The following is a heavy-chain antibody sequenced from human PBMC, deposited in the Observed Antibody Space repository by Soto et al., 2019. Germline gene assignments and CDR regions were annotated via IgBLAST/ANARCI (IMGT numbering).Heavy chain of an antibody. J-gene: IGHJ5*02. CDR2: IYYIGST. D-gene: IGHD2-2*01. Sequence: LSLTCTVSGGSISSYYWSWIRQPPGKGLEWIGYIYYIGSTNYNPSLKSRVTISVDTSKNQFSLKLSSVTAADTAVYYCARGLRRQLLNWFDPWGQGTLVTVSS. V-gene: IGHV4-59*01. CDR3: ARGLRRQLLNWFDP. CDR1: GGSISSYY.